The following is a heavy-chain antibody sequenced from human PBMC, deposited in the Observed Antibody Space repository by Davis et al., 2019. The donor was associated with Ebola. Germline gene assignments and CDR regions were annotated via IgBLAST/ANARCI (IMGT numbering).Heavy chain of an antibody. Sequence: MPSETLSLTCAVFGDSISSGSYSWTWIRQPPGKGLEWIGYIFYSGSSYSNPSLKSRVTMSVDTSKNQFSLKLSSVTAADTAVYYCARSHSDWLLPFDYWGQGTLATVSS. CDR3: ARSHSDWLLPFDY. J-gene: IGHJ4*02. V-gene: IGHV4-30-4*07. D-gene: IGHD3-9*01. CDR2: IFYSGSS. CDR1: GDSISSGSYS.